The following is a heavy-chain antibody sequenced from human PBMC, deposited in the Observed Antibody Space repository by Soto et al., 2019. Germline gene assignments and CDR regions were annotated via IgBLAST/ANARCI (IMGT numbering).Heavy chain of an antibody. V-gene: IGHV1-46*01. J-gene: IGHJ3*02. CDR1: GYTFTSYY. CDR3: ARAYYYDSSGYAPAFDI. D-gene: IGHD3-22*01. CDR2: INPSGGST. Sequence: ASVKVSCKASGYTFTSYYTHWVRQAPGQGLEWMGIINPSGGSTSYAQKFQGRVTMTRDTSTSTVYMELSSLRSEDTAVYYCARAYYYDSSGYAPAFDIWGQGTMVTVSS.